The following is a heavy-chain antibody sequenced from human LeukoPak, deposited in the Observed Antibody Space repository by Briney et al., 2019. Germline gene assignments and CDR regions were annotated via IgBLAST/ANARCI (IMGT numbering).Heavy chain of an antibody. CDR2: IKSKTDGGTT. CDR1: GFTFSNAW. CDR3: TTEEYSSSQGCDY. D-gene: IGHD6-6*01. J-gene: IGHJ4*02. V-gene: IGHV3-15*01. Sequence: GGSLRLSCAASGFTFSNAWMSWVRQAPGKGLEWVGRIKSKTDGGTTDYAAPVKGRFTISRDDSKNTLYLQMNSLKTEDTAVYYCTTEEYSSSQGCDYWGQGTLVTVSS.